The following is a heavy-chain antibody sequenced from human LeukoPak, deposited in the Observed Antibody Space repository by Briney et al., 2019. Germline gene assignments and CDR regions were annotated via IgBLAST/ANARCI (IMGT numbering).Heavy chain of an antibody. Sequence: GGSLRLSCASYGFTFNKYWMNWFRQAPGKGLEWVANIKGDGSEIHYVDSVKGRFTISRDNAKSSLYLQMNSLRAEDTALYYCAKDSDLGGYNYYFDYWGQGTLVTVSS. D-gene: IGHD5-12*01. V-gene: IGHV3-7*03. CDR2: IKGDGSEI. CDR3: AKDSDLGGYNYYFDY. CDR1: GFTFNKYW. J-gene: IGHJ4*02.